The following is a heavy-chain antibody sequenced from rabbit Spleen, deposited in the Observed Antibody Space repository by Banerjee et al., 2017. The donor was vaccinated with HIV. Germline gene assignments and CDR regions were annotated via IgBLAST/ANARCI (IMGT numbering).Heavy chain of an antibody. CDR3: VRDGDGSGWGANFNL. Sequence: HEQLVESGGGLVQPEGSLTLTCTASGFSFSNNYYMCWVRQAPGKGLEWIGCIHTRSGGSIYYATWAKGRFTISKTSPTTVTLQMTSLTAADTATYFCVRDGDGSGWGANFNLWGQGTLVTVS. V-gene: IGHV1S45*01. CDR2: IHTRSGGSI. CDR1: GFSFSNNYY. D-gene: IGHD4-1*01. J-gene: IGHJ4*01.